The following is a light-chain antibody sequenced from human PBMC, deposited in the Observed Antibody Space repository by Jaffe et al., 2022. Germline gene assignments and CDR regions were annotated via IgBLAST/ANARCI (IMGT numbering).Light chain of an antibody. CDR1: SSDIGGYNF. V-gene: IGLV2-14*03. CDR2: DVS. Sequence: QSALTQPASVSGSPGQSIAISCTGTSSDIGGYNFVAWYQQHPGKAPKLMIYDVSNRPSGVSNRFSGSKSGNTASLTISGLQAEDEADYYCSSYTSSSPLVFGTGTQVTV. J-gene: IGLJ1*01. CDR3: SSYTSSSPLV.